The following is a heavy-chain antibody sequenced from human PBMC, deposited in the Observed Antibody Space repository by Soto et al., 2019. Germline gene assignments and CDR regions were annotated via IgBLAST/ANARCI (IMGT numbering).Heavy chain of an antibody. CDR2: ISGSGGST. CDR1: GFTFSSYA. V-gene: IGHV3-23*01. Sequence: GGSLRLSCAASGFTFSSYAMSWVRQAPGKGLEWVSAISGSGGSTYYADSVKGRFTISRDNSKNTLYLQMNSLRAEDTAVYYCAKDPGYCSSTSCYWGMDVWGQGTTVTVSS. D-gene: IGHD2-2*01. CDR3: AKDPGYCSSTSCYWGMDV. J-gene: IGHJ6*02.